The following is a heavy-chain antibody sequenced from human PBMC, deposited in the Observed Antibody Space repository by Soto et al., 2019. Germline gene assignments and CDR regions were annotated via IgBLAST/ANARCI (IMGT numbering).Heavy chain of an antibody. CDR2: IYYSGST. CDR3: ASAKFLPDTVVKSIRYYYGMDV. CDR1: GGSISSSSYY. J-gene: IGHJ6*02. D-gene: IGHD2-15*01. V-gene: IGHV4-31*03. Sequence: PSETLSLTCTVSGGSISSSSYYWGWIRQHPGKGLEWIGYIYYSGSTYYNPSLKSRVTISVDTSKNQFSLKLSSVTAADTAVYYCASAKFLPDTVVKSIRYYYGMDVWGQGTTVTVSS.